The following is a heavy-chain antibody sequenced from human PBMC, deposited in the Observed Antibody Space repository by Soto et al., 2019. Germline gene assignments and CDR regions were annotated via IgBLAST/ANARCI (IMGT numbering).Heavy chain of an antibody. J-gene: IGHJ4*02. D-gene: IGHD5-18*01. CDR2: ISGSGGST. CDR1: GFTFSSYA. CDR3: AKDLEYSYGTQIDY. Sequence: GGSLRLSCAASGFTFSSYAMSWVRQAPGKGLEWVSAISGSGGSTYYADSVKGRFTISRDNSKNTLYLQMNSLRAEDTAVYYCAKDLEYSYGTQIDYWGQGTLVTVSS. V-gene: IGHV3-23*01.